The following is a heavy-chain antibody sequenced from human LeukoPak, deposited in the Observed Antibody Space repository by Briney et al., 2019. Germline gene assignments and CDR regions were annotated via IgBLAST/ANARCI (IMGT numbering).Heavy chain of an antibody. CDR2: ISSSSSDI. CDR3: AGKSIPVAGNVFQH. CDR1: GFTFSSYS. D-gene: IGHD6-19*01. Sequence: GGSLRLSCAASGFTFSSYSMNWVRQTPGKGLEWVSSISSSSSDIYYADSVRGRFTISRDNAKNSLYLQVNSLRAEDTAVYYCAGKSIPVAGNVFQHWGQGTLVTVSS. J-gene: IGHJ1*01. V-gene: IGHV3-21*01.